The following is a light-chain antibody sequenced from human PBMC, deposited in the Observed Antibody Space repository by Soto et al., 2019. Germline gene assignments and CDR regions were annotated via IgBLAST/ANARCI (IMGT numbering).Light chain of an antibody. CDR1: QNINNY. J-gene: IGKJ3*01. CDR3: HQSLSAPLT. CDR2: AAS. Sequence: DIRMTQSPSSLSASVGDSITITCRASQNINNYLNWYQQKPGKVPQFLIYAASSLRSGVPSRFSGSGSGTGFTLAITKLLPEDSANYYGHQSLSAPLTGGRGTKVDV. V-gene: IGKV1-39*01.